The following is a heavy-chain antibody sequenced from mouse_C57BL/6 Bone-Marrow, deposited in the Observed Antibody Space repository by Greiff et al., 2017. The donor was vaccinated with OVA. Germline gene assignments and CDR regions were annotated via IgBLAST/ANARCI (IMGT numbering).Heavy chain of an antibody. V-gene: IGHV14-4*01. J-gene: IGHJ2*01. CDR3: TGGLREDYFDY. CDR1: GFNIKDDY. Sequence: VQLQQSGAELVRPGASVKLSCTASGFNIKDDYMHWVKQRPEQGLEWIGWIDPENGDTEYASKFQGKATITADTSSNTAYLQLSSLTSEDTAVYYCTGGLREDYFDYWGQGTTLTVSS. CDR2: IDPENGDT. D-gene: IGHD2-2*01.